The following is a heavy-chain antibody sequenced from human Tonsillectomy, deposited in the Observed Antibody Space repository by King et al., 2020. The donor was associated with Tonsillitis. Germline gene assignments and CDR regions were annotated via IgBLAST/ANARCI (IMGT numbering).Heavy chain of an antibody. J-gene: IGHJ4*02. CDR1: GFTFSSYA. CDR2: VIVSGSNT. D-gene: IGHD3-10*01. V-gene: IGHV3-23*04. Sequence: VQLVESGGGLVQPGGSLRLSCAASGFTFSSYAMNWVRQAPGKGLEWVSTVIVSGSNTYYADSVKGRFTISRDNSKNTLYLQMNSLRAEDTAVYYCAKGVRQYASGDFDYWGQGTLVTVSS. CDR3: AKGVRQYASGDFDY.